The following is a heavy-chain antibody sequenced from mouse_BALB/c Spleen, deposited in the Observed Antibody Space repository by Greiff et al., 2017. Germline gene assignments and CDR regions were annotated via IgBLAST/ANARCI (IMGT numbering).Heavy chain of an antibody. D-gene: IGHD1-1*01. J-gene: IGHJ2*01. CDR3: AREDYFYYFDY. Sequence: QVQLKESGAELVRPGASVTLSCKASGYTFTDYEMHWVKQTPVHGLEWIGAIDPETGGTAYNQKFKGKATLTADKSSSTAYMELRSLTSEDSAVYYCAREDYFYYFDYWGQGTTLTVSS. CDR2: IDPETGGT. V-gene: IGHV1-15*01. CDR1: GYTFTDYE.